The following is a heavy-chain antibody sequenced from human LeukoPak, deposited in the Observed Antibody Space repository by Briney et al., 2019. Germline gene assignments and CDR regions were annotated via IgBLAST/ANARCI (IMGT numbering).Heavy chain of an antibody. CDR2: IYTSGSA. Sequence: SETLSLTCTVSGGSISSYHWSWIRQPAGKELEWIGRIYTSGSANYNPSLKSRVTISVDTSKNQFSLKLSSVTAADTAVYYCASAEGYYSAEYFQHWGQGTLVTVSS. J-gene: IGHJ1*01. CDR3: ASAEGYYSAEYFQH. V-gene: IGHV4-4*07. CDR1: GGSISSYH. D-gene: IGHD3-22*01.